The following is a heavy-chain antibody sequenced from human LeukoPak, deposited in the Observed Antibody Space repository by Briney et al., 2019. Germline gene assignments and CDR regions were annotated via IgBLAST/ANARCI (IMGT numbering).Heavy chain of an antibody. J-gene: IGHJ4*02. CDR2: INHSGST. V-gene: IGHV4-34*01. CDR3: ARYSSGHLDY. Sequence: SETLSLTCVVYGGSFSGYYWSWIRQPPGKGLEWIGEINHSGSTNYNPSLKSRVTISVDTSKNQFSLKLSSVTAADTAVYYCARYSSGHLDYWGQGTLVTVSS. D-gene: IGHD6-19*01. CDR1: GGSFSGYY.